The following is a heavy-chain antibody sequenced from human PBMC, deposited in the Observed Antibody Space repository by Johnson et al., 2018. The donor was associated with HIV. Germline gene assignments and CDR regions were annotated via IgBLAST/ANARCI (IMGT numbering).Heavy chain of an antibody. V-gene: IGHV3-30*02. D-gene: IGHD3-16*01. CDR3: ARVGASRFDAFHV. J-gene: IGHJ3*01. CDR2: IRYDGSNK. CDR1: GFPFSSYG. Sequence: MQLVESGGGVVPPGGSLRLSCAASGFPFSSYGMHWVRQAPGKGLAWVAFIRYDGSNKYYADSVKGRFTISRDNSKNTLYLQMNSLRAEDTAVYYCARVGASRFDAFHVWGQGTMVTVSS.